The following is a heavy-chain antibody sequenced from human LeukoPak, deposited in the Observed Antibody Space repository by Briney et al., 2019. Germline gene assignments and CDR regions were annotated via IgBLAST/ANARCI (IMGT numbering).Heavy chain of an antibody. D-gene: IGHD4-17*01. J-gene: IGHJ4*02. CDR3: ARRKKGLRAHYFDY. CDR2: ISGSGGRT. CDR1: GFTFSSYA. V-gene: IGHV3-23*01. Sequence: GGSLRLSCTASGFTFSSYAMSWVRQAPGKGLEWVSGISGSGGRTYYADSVKGRFTISRDNAKNSLYLQMNSLRAEDTALYHCARRKKGLRAHYFDYWGQGTLVTVSS.